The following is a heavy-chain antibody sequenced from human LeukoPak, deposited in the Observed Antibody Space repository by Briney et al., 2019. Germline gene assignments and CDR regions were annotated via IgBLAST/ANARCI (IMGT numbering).Heavy chain of an antibody. CDR3: ARATGITMIVVVTYFDY. D-gene: IGHD3-22*01. CDR1: GGSISSDY. Sequence: SETLSLTCIVSGGSISSDYWSWIRQPPGKGLEWIVEINHSGSTNYNPSLKSRVTISVDTSKNQFSLKLSSVTAADTAVYYCARATGITMIVVVTYFDYWGQGTLVTVSS. J-gene: IGHJ4*02. V-gene: IGHV4-34*01. CDR2: INHSGST.